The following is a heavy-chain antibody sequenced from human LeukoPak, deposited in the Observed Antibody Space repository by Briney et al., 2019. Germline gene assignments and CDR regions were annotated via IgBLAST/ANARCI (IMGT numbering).Heavy chain of an antibody. D-gene: IGHD3-22*01. CDR1: GFTVSSNY. CDR2: IYSGGST. Sequence: GGSLRLSCAASGFTVSSNYMSWVRQAPGKGLEWASVIYSGGSTYYADSVKGRFTISRDNSKNTLYLQMNSLRAEDTAVYYCARDLRNYYDSSGYYKYYYGMDVWGQGTTVTVSS. CDR3: ARDLRNYYDSSGYYKYYYGMDV. J-gene: IGHJ6*02. V-gene: IGHV3-53*01.